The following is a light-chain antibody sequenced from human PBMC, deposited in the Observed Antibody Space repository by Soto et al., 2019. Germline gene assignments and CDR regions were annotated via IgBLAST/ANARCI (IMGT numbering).Light chain of an antibody. V-gene: IGKV3-11*01. J-gene: IGKJ3*01. CDR1: QSLSSY. CDR2: DAS. CDR3: QIHNNWPPT. Sequence: EIVLAQSPATLSLSPGERATLSCRASQSLSSYLAWYQQKPGQAPRLLIFDASNRATGIPARFSGSGSGTDFTLTISSLEPEDFAVYYCQIHNNWPPTFGPGTKVDIK.